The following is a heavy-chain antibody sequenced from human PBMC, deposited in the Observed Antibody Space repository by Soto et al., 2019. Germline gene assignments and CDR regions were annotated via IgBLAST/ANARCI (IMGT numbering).Heavy chain of an antibody. J-gene: IGHJ4*02. CDR3: ARATRSGYNGYAFYY. Sequence: EVQLVESGGGLVQPGGSLRLSGAASGFTFSSYWMSWVRQAPGKRLEWVANIKQDGSEKYYVDSVKGRFTISRHNAKNSLNLQMNGLRAEDTAVYYCARATRSGYNGYAFYYWGQGTLVTVSS. CDR2: IKQDGSEK. V-gene: IGHV3-7*03. D-gene: IGHD5-12*01. CDR1: GFTFSSYW.